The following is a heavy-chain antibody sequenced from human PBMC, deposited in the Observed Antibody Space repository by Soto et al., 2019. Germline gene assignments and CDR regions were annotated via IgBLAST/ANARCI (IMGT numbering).Heavy chain of an antibody. CDR3: AGDTAMVGFLDY. D-gene: IGHD5-18*01. CDR1: GGSISNYY. J-gene: IGHJ4*02. CDR2: IYTSGSP. V-gene: IGHV4-4*07. Sequence: SETLSLTCTVSGGSISNYYWSWIRQPAGKGLEWIGRIYTSGSPSYNPSLKSRVTMSVDTSKNQFSLKLSSVTATDTALYYCAGDTAMVGFLDYWGQGALVTVSS.